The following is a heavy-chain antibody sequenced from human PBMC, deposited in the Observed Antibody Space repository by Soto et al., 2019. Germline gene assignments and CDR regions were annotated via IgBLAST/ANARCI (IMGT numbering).Heavy chain of an antibody. V-gene: IGHV4-30-2*01. Sequence: KTSETLSLTCAVSGGSISSGGYSWSWIRQPPGKGLEWIGYIYHSGSTYYNPSLKSRVTISVDRSKNQFSLKLSSVTAADTAVYYCARGYSSSPSIFDYWGQGTLVTVSS. CDR1: GGSISSGGYS. CDR3: ARGYSSSPSIFDY. D-gene: IGHD6-6*01. CDR2: IYHSGST. J-gene: IGHJ4*02.